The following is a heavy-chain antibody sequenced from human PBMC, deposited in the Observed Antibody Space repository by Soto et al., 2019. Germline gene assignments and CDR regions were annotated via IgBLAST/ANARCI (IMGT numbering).Heavy chain of an antibody. Sequence: QVQLQESGPGLVKPSQTLSLTCTVSGGSISSGGYYWSWIRQHPGKGLEWIGYIYYSGSTYYNPSLKKRVTTSINTSKNHFSLQLSSVTAADTDVYYCARAYSAFDYWGTETLVTVSS. CDR3: ARAYSAFDY. CDR2: IYYSGST. J-gene: IGHJ4*02. V-gene: IGHV4-31*03. CDR1: GGSISSGGYY. D-gene: IGHD6-13*01.